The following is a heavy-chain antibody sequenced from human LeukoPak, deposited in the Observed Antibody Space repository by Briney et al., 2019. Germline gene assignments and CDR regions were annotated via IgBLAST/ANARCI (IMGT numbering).Heavy chain of an antibody. J-gene: IGHJ4*02. CDR1: SGSISGHY. CDR2: ISYSGST. D-gene: IGHD3-10*01. Sequence: PSETLSLTCTVSSGSISGHYWSWIRQPTGKGLEWIGYISYSGSTKYNPSLKSRVTISVDTSKNQFSLWLSSVTAADTAVYYCARATYRGINYLDYWGQGTLVTVSS. CDR3: ARATYRGINYLDY. V-gene: IGHV4-59*11.